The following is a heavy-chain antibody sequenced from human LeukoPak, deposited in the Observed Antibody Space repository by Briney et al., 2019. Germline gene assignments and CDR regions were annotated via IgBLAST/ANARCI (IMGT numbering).Heavy chain of an antibody. CDR3: ARDYYDSSGYYYTQTFEYFQH. J-gene: IGHJ1*01. CDR1: GFTFSSYA. V-gene: IGHV3-23*01. D-gene: IGHD3-22*01. Sequence: GGSLRLSCAASGFTFSSYAINWVRQAPGKGLEWVSGISGTGGSTHYADSVKGRFTISRDNSKNTLYLQMNSLRAEDTAVYYCARDYYDSSGYYYTQTFEYFQHWGQGTLVTVSS. CDR2: ISGTGGST.